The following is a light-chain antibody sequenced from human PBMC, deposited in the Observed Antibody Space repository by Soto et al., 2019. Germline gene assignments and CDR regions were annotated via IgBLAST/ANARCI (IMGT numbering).Light chain of an antibody. CDR3: QQSDSIPWT. CDR1: QRISAY. Sequence: DIQMTQSPSSLSANVGDRVTITCRASQRISAYLNWYQHKPGKAPRLLIYTASSLQSGVPSRFSGSGSGTDFTLTVSNLQPEDFATYYCQQSDSIPWTFGQGTNVDIK. V-gene: IGKV1-39*01. CDR2: TAS. J-gene: IGKJ1*01.